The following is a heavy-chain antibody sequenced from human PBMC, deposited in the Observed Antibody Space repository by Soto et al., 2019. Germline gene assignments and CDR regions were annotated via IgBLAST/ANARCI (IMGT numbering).Heavy chain of an antibody. V-gene: IGHV3-23*01. CDR1: GFTFSSYA. Sequence: PGGSLRLSCAASGFTFSSYAMSWVRQAPGKGLEWVSAISGSGGSTYYADSVKGRFTISRDNSKNTLYLQMNSLRAEDTAVYYCAKWGSDIVVVVAATTYYYYMDVWGKGTTVTVSS. J-gene: IGHJ6*03. CDR2: ISGSGGST. D-gene: IGHD2-15*01. CDR3: AKWGSDIVVVVAATTYYYYMDV.